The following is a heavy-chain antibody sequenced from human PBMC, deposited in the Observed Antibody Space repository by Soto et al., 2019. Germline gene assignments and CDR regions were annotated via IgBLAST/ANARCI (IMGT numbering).Heavy chain of an antibody. Sequence: QVQLQESGPGLVKPSGTLSLTCAVSGDSITSDKWWSWIRQPPGKGLQWIGEIYHSGSAKYNPSLKSRVIISVDKSTNQCSLKLSSVTAADTAVYYCARGETQQQRYYWGQGTLVTVSS. CDR3: ARGETQQQRYY. V-gene: IGHV4-4*02. CDR1: GDSITSDKW. J-gene: IGHJ4*02. CDR2: IYHSGSA. D-gene: IGHD6-13*01.